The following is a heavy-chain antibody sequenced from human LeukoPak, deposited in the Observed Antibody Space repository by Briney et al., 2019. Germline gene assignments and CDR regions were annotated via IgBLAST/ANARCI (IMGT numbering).Heavy chain of an antibody. CDR2: ISGSSSNT. CDR1: GYTFMSHG. D-gene: IGHD3-16*01. V-gene: IGHV1-18*01. Sequence: ASVKVSCKAYGYTFMSHGISWVRQAPGQGLEWMGWISGSSSNTNYAQRLQGRVTMTTDTSTTTAYMELRSLRSDNTAVYYCARATGTWGHDGFDIWGQGTMVTVSS. J-gene: IGHJ3*02. CDR3: ARATGTWGHDGFDI.